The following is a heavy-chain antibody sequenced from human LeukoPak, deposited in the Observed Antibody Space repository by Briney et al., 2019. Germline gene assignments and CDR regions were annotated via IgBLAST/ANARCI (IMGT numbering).Heavy chain of an antibody. D-gene: IGHD5-24*01. CDR2: ISSSGSTI. CDR3: ARLGRDGYNAVYYYGMDV. V-gene: IGHV3-11*01. J-gene: IGHJ6*02. CDR1: GFTFSDYY. Sequence: GGSLRLSCAASGFTFSDYYMSWIRQAPGKGLEWVSYISSSGSTIYYADSVKGRFTISRDNAKNSLYLQMNSLRAGDTAVYYCARLGRDGYNAVYYYGMDVWGQGTTVTVSS.